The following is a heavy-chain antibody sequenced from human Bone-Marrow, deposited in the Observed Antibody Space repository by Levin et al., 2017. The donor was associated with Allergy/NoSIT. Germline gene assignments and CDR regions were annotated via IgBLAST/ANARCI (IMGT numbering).Heavy chain of an antibody. CDR3: ARGDCYSGSCYGPDWFDP. Sequence: ASVKVSCKTSGYTFTSYHVYWVRQATGQWLEWMGYINPNSGNTGYAQKFQGRVTMTRNSSITTAYMELSGLRSEDTAMYYCARGDCYSGSCYGPDWFDPWGQGTQVTVSS. CDR1: GYTFTSYH. CDR2: INPNSGNT. V-gene: IGHV1-8*01. D-gene: IGHD2-15*01. J-gene: IGHJ5*02.